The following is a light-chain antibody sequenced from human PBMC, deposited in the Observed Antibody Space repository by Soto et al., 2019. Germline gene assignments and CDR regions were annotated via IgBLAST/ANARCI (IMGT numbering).Light chain of an antibody. CDR1: QSVSSTY. V-gene: IGKV3-20*01. CDR3: QQYGSSPSMYT. J-gene: IGKJ2*01. Sequence: ETVLTQSPDTLSLSPGERATLSCRASQSVSSTYLAWYQQEPGQAPRLLIYGASSRATGIPDRFSGSGSGLDFTLTISRLEPEDFAVYYCQQYGSSPSMYTFGQGTKLEIE. CDR2: GAS.